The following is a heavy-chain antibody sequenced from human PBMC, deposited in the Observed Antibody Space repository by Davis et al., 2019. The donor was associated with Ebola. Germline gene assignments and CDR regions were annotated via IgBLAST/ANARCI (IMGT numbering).Heavy chain of an antibody. CDR2: FSSSSYT. V-gene: IGHV3-11*06. CDR1: GFTFSDYY. Sequence: GESLKISCAASGFTFSDYYMSWIRQAPGKGLEWVSYFSSSSYTNNADSVKGRFTISRDNAKNSLYLQMNSLRAEDTAVYYCARGSRYWYFDLWGRGTLVTVSS. CDR3: ARGSRYWYFDL. J-gene: IGHJ2*01.